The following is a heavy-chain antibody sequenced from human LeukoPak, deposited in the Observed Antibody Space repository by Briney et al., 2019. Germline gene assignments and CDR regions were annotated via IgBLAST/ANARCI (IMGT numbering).Heavy chain of an antibody. V-gene: IGHV1-8*01. CDR2: MNPNSGDT. Sequence: ASVKVSCKSSGYTFTNYDINWVRQATGQGLEWTGWMNPNSGDTGYAQKFQGRVTMTRDTSISTAYMELSSLRSEDTAVYYCARGLREYSDDDFPIPGYWGQGTLVTVSS. CDR1: GYTFTNYD. CDR3: ARGLREYSDDDFPIPGY. J-gene: IGHJ4*02. D-gene: IGHD5-12*01.